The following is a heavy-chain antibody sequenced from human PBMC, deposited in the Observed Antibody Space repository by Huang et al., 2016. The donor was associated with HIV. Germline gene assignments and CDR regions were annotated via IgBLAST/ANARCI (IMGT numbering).Heavy chain of an antibody. J-gene: IGHJ6*02. CDR1: TFTFGAYW. Sequence: VESGGRLVQPGGSIRLSCVGSTFTFGAYWMSWVRQSPGEGLEWVANIKQDESEKYYVESVKCRFNISRDNAKKVLFLEMNNVRVEDTATYYCATKTAAMDIWGQGTTVTVS. D-gene: IGHD1-7*01. CDR2: IKQDESEK. V-gene: IGHV3-7*01. CDR3: ATKTAAMDI.